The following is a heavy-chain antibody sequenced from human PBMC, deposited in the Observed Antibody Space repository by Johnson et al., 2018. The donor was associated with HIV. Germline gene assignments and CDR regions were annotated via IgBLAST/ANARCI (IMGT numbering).Heavy chain of an antibody. J-gene: IGHJ3*02. CDR2: IKSKTDGGTT. V-gene: IGHV3-15*01. CDR3: TAHYRNAFDI. Sequence: LRLSCAASGFTFSNAWMNWVRQAPGKGLEWVGRIKSKTDGGTTDYAAPVKGRFTLSRDDSKNTLFLQMNSLKTEDTALYYCTAHYRNAFDIWGQGTMVTVSS. D-gene: IGHD1-26*01. CDR1: GFTFSNAW.